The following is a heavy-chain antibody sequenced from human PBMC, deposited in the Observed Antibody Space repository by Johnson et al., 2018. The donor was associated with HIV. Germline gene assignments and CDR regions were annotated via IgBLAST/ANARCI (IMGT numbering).Heavy chain of an antibody. CDR2: ISYDGSNK. J-gene: IGHJ3*02. CDR3: AKGRRWDAFDI. D-gene: IGHD3-16*01. Sequence: QVQLVESGGGVVQRGGSLRLACTASGFIFSSYGMHWVRQAPGQGLEWVAVISYDGSNKYCAASVKGRFTISRDNSKNTLYLQMNSLSAEDTAVYYCAKGRRWDAFDIWGQGTMVTVSS. V-gene: IGHV3-30*18. CDR1: GFIFSSYG.